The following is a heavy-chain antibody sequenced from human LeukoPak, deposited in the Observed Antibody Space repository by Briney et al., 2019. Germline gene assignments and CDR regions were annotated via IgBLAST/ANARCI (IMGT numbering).Heavy chain of an antibody. J-gene: IGHJ5*02. CDR3: ARSGSYYIPNWFDP. CDR2: IYYSGST. Sequence: PSETLSLTCTVSGGSISSYYWSWIRQPPGKGLEWIGYIYYSGSTNYNPSLKSRVTISVDTSKNQFSLKLSSVTAADTAVYYCARSGSYYIPNWFDPWGQGTLVTVSS. CDR1: GGSISSYY. V-gene: IGHV4-59*01. D-gene: IGHD1-26*01.